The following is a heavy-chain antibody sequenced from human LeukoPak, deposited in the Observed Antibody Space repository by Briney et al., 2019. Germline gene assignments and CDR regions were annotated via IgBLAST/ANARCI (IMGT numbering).Heavy chain of an antibody. CDR2: ISVYNVNT. D-gene: IGHD3-10*01. J-gene: IGHJ4*02. Sequence: ASVKVSFKASGYTFTSYGISWVRQAPGQGLEWMGWISVYNVNTNYAQKLQGRVTMTTDTSTSTVYMDLRSLRSDDTAVYYCAREVTITMVRGALDYWGQGTLVTVSS. CDR3: AREVTITMVRGALDY. V-gene: IGHV1-18*01. CDR1: GYTFTSYG.